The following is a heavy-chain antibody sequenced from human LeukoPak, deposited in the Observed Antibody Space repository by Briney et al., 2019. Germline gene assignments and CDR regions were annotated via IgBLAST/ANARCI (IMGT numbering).Heavy chain of an antibody. V-gene: IGHV3-23*01. CDR2: ISGSGGST. J-gene: IGHJ4*02. Sequence: EGSLRLSCAASGFTFSSYAMSWVRQAPGKGLEWVSAISGSGGSTYYADSVKGRFTISRDNSKNTLHLQMNSLRAEDTAVYFCAKTMGAIDHDYWGQGTLVTVSS. D-gene: IGHD1-26*01. CDR3: AKTMGAIDHDY. CDR1: GFTFSSYA.